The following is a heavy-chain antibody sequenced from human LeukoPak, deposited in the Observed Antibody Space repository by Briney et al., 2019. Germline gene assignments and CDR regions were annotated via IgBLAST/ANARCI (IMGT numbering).Heavy chain of an antibody. CDR1: GYTLTELS. CDR2: VDPEDGET. V-gene: IGHV1-24*01. J-gene: IGHJ4*02. CDR3: ATGGKYYDSSGYSDY. D-gene: IGHD3-22*01. Sequence: ASVKVSCKVSGYTLTELSMHWVRQAPGKGLEWMGLVDPEDGETIYAEKFQGRVTITADTSTDTAYMELSSLRSEDTAVYYCATGGKYYDSSGYSDYWGQGTLVTVSS.